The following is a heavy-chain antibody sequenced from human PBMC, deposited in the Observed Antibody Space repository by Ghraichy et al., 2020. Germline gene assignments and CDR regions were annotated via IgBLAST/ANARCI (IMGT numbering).Heavy chain of an antibody. Sequence: SETLSLTCTVSGGSISSGSYYWSWIRQPAGKGLEWIGRIYTSGSTNYNPSLKSRVTISVDTSKNQFSLKLSSVTAADTAVYYCAQLSGYCSSTSCYTWFDPWGQGTLVTVSS. CDR2: IYTSGST. CDR3: AQLSGYCSSTSCYTWFDP. D-gene: IGHD2-2*02. V-gene: IGHV4-61*02. CDR1: GGSISSGSYY. J-gene: IGHJ5*02.